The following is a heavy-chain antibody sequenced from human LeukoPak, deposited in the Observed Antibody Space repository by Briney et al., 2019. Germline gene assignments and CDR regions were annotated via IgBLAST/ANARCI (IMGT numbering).Heavy chain of an antibody. CDR2: ISPSGGST. J-gene: IGHJ6*03. D-gene: IGHD3-10*01. CDR3: ARVGTLYYYYMDV. CDR1: GFTFTSYY. Sequence: GASVKVSCKTSGFTFTSYYMHWVRQAPGQGLEWVGRISPSGGSTSYAQKFQGRVTMTRDTSTSTVYMELSSLRSEDTAVYYCARVGTLYYYYMDVWGKGTTVTASS. V-gene: IGHV1-46*01.